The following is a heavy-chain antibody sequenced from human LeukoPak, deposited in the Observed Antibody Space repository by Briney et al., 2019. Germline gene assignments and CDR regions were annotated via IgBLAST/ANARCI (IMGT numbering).Heavy chain of an antibody. CDR3: AREGNGSGSAAFDY. D-gene: IGHD3-10*01. Sequence: ASVKVSCKASGYTFTGYYMHWVRQAPGQGLEWMGWINPNSGGTNYAQKFQGRVTMIRDTSISTAYMELSRLRSDDTAVYYCAREGNGSGSAAFDYWGQGTLVTVSS. CDR1: GYTFTGYY. J-gene: IGHJ4*02. V-gene: IGHV1-2*02. CDR2: INPNSGGT.